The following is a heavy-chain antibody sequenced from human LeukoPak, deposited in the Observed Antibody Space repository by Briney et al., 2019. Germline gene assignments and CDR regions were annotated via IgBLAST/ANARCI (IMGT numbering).Heavy chain of an antibody. CDR2: MNPNSGNT. Sequence: ASVKVSCKASGYAFTRYDINWVRQATGQGLEWMGWMNPNSGNTGYAQKFQGRVTMTRNTSISTAYMELSSLRSEDTAVYYCARGPAAMVPDYRCQETLVTVSS. D-gene: IGHD5-18*01. J-gene: IGHJ4*02. CDR3: ARGPAAMVPDY. V-gene: IGHV1-8*01. CDR1: GYAFTRYD.